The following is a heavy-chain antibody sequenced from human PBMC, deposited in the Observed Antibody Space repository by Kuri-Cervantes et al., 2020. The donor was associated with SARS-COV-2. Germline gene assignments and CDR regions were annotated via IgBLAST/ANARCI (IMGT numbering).Heavy chain of an antibody. CDR1: GGSISSSSYY. J-gene: IGHJ6*03. V-gene: IGHV4-39*07. CDR2: IYYSGST. CDR3: ARDKLRFLEWLPPSYYYYYMDV. D-gene: IGHD3-3*01. Sequence: SETLSLTCTVSGGSISSSSYYWGWIRQPPGKGLEWIGSIYYSGSTYYNPSLKSRVTISLDPSNNRFSLSLTSTTAADTAVYYCARDKLRFLEWLPPSYYYYYMDVWGKGTTVTVSS.